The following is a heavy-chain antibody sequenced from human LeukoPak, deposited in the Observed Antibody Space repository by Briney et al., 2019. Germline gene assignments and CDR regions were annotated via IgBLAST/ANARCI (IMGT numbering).Heavy chain of an antibody. V-gene: IGHV3-21*01. CDR3: ARESIIHGYSSKIDP. D-gene: IGHD6-13*01. CDR2: ISSSSSYI. J-gene: IGHJ5*02. CDR1: GFTFSSYS. Sequence: GGSLRLSCAAAGFTFSSYSMNWVRQAPGKGLEWVSSISSSSSYIFYADSVKGRFTISRDNAKNSMYLQMNSLRAEDTAVYSCARESIIHGYSSKIDPWGPGTLVTVSS.